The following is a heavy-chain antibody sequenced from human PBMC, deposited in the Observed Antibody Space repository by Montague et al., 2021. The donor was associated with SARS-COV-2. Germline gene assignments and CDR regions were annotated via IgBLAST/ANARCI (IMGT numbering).Heavy chain of an antibody. D-gene: IGHD6-19*01. CDR3: ARHRRFGVTVAGGDYFDH. Sequence: SETLSLTCTVSGDSISGYYWTWIRQPPEKGLEWIGYIYHTGSTNYNPSFKRRVIISVDTSTNQLSLRLTSVSAADSAKYFCARHRRFGVTVAGGDYFDHWGQGTQVTVSS. CDR1: GDSISGYY. J-gene: IGHJ4*02. V-gene: IGHV4-59*08. CDR2: IYHTGST.